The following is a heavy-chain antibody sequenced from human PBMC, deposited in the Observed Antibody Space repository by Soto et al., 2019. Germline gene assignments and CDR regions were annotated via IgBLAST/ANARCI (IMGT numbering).Heavy chain of an antibody. CDR2: MNPNSGNT. D-gene: IGHD3-10*01. J-gene: IGHJ6*02. V-gene: IGHV1-8*01. CDR1: GCTFTSYD. CDR3: ARGDITMVRGVIKYYYYGMDV. Sequence: ASVKVSCKASGCTFTSYDINWVRQATGQGLEWMGWMNPNSGNTGYAQKFQGRVTMTRNTSISTAYMELSSLRSEDTAVYYCARGDITMVRGVIKYYYYGMDVWGQGTTVTVSS.